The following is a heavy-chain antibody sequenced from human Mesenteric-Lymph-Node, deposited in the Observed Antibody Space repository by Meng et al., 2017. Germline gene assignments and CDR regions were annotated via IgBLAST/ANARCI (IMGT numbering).Heavy chain of an antibody. Sequence: ASVKVSCKASGSTFIGYYLHWVRQAPGQGLEWMGWISPNGGTNYAQKFEGRVTVTRDTSISTVFMELTTLRSDDTAVYYCAKDLNGGVGSGLDVWGQGTTVTVSS. D-gene: IGHD4-23*01. V-gene: IGHV1-2*02. CDR3: AKDLNGGVGSGLDV. J-gene: IGHJ6*02. CDR2: ISPNGGT. CDR1: GSTFIGYY.